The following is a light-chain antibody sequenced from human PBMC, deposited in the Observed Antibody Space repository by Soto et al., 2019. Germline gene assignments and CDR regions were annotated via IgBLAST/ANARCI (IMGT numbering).Light chain of an antibody. CDR2: DAS. CDR1: QSVSNY. CDR3: QQYNNWPRT. Sequence: SVLTQSPGTLSLSPGERATLSCRASQSVSNYLAWYQQKPGQAPRLLISDASTRATGIPARFSGSGSGTEFTLTISSLQSEDFAVYYCQQYNNWPRTFGQGTKVDIK. J-gene: IGKJ1*01. V-gene: IGKV3-15*01.